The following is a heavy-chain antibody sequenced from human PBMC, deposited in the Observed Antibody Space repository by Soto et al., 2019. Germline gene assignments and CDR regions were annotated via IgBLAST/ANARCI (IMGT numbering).Heavy chain of an antibody. CDR1: GGSISSGDYY. J-gene: IGHJ5*02. Sequence: QVQLQESGPGLVEPSQTLSLTCSVFGGSISSGDYYWSWIRQPPGKGLEWIGYMFYVGATYYNPSLKGRVTLSVDTSTNQFSLKLNSVTAAATAVYHCARVVRFCSSPSCRGRNWFDPWGQGTLVTVTS. CDR2: MFYVGAT. V-gene: IGHV4-30-4*01. D-gene: IGHD2-2*01. CDR3: ARVVRFCSSPSCRGRNWFDP.